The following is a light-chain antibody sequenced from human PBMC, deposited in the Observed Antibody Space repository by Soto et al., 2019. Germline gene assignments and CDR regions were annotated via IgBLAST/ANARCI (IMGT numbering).Light chain of an antibody. Sequence: QSVLTQPASVSGSPGQSITISCTGTSSDVGNYNLVSWYQQHPGKAPKLMIYEGSKRPSGVSNRFSGSKSGNTASLTISGVQTEDEAHYYCSSHTSSSTLVFGGGTQLTVL. CDR2: EGS. CDR3: SSHTSSSTLV. V-gene: IGLV2-14*02. J-gene: IGLJ2*01. CDR1: SSDVGNYNL.